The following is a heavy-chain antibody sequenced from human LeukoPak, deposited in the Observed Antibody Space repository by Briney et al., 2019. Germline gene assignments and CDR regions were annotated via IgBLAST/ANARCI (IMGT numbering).Heavy chain of an antibody. CDR1: GYSISSGYY. D-gene: IGHD3-10*01. V-gene: IGHV4-38-2*02. J-gene: IGHJ6*03. Sequence: SETLSLTCTVSGYSISSGYYWGWIRQPPGKGLEWIGSIYHSGSTYYNPSLKSRVTISVDTSKNQFSLKLSSVTAADTAVYYCAKGDSGSYYRTLIYYYYYMDVWGKGTTVTVSS. CDR3: AKGDSGSYYRTLIYYYYYMDV. CDR2: IYHSGST.